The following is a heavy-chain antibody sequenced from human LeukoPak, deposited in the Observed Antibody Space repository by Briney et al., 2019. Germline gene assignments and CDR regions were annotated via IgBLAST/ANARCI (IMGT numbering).Heavy chain of an antibody. V-gene: IGHV3-23*01. Sequence: GRSLRLSCAASGFIFSTYAMNWVRQAPGKGLEWVSVISGSGGTTYYADSVKGRFAISRDSSKNTLYLQMNSLRAEDTAVYYCAKVSGGGLYYDGMDVWGQGTTVTVSS. CDR2: ISGSGGTT. D-gene: IGHD1-14*01. CDR1: GFIFSTYA. CDR3: AKVSGGGLYYDGMDV. J-gene: IGHJ6*02.